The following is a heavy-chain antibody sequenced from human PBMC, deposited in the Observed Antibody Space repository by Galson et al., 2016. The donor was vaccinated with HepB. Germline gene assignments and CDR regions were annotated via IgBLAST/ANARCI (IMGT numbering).Heavy chain of an antibody. CDR1: GFSFSDNY. V-gene: IGHV3-11*04. Sequence: SLRLSCAVSGFSFSDNYMSWIRQAPGKGLEWLSYISSSGVTLSYADSVRGRFTISRDNAKNSLYLQMNSLRADDTAMYYCARDHSRNFYGEGWFDPWGQGTLVTVSS. CDR3: ARDHSRNFYGEGWFDP. D-gene: IGHD4/OR15-4a*01. J-gene: IGHJ5*02. CDR2: ISSSGVTL.